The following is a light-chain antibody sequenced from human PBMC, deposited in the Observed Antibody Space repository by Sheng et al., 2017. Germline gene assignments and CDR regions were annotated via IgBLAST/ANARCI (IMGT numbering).Light chain of an antibody. V-gene: IGKV1-13*02. CDR3: QQFNSYSLFT. CDR1: QGISSA. CDR2: DAS. Sequence: AIHLTQSPSSLSASVGDRVTITCRASQGISSALAWYQQKPGKAPKLLIYDASSLESGVPSRFSGSGSGTDFTLTISSLQPEDFATYYCQQFNSYSLFTFGPGTKVDIK. J-gene: IGKJ3*01.